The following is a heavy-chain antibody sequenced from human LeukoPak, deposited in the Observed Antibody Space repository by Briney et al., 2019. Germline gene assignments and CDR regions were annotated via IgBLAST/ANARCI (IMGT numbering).Heavy chain of an antibody. V-gene: IGHV4-34*01. CDR1: GESFSGYY. Sequence: PSETLSLTCAVYGESFSGYYWGWIRQPPGKGLEWIGEIGHSGRVNYNPSLKNRLTISVDTSKNQFSPNLKSVTAADTAVYYCAGAEGDYPVHWGRGTLVTVSS. J-gene: IGHJ4*02. CDR2: IGHSGRV. D-gene: IGHD4-17*01. CDR3: AGAEGDYPVH.